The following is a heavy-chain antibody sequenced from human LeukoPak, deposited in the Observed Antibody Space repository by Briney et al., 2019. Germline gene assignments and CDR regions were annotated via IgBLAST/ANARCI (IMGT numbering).Heavy chain of an antibody. CDR3: ARVPAIWFGELLSSYYFDY. V-gene: IGHV3-66*01. CDR2: IYSGGST. Sequence: GGSLRLSCAASGFTVSSNYMSWVRQAPGKGLEWVSVIYSGGSTYYADSVKGRFTISRDNSKNTLYLQMNSLRAEDTAVYYCARVPAIWFGELLSSYYFDYWGQGTLVTVSS. D-gene: IGHD3-10*01. CDR1: GFTVSSNY. J-gene: IGHJ4*02.